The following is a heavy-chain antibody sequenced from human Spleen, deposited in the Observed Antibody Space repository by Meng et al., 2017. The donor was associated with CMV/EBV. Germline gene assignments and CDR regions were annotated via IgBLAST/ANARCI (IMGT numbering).Heavy chain of an antibody. V-gene: IGHV1-2*02. CDR2: INPDSGGT. J-gene: IGHJ4*02. D-gene: IGHD1-26*01. CDR1: GYTFTGYY. Sequence: SCKDSGYTFTGYYIHWVRQAPGEGLEWMGWINPDSGGTNYAQKFQDRVTMTRDTSINTAYMELRRLRSDDTAVYYCARVGAGGTLHYWGQGTLVTVSS. CDR3: ARVGAGGTLHY.